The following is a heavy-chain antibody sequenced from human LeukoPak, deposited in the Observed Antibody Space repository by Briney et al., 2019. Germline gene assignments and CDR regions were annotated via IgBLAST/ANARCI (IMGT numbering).Heavy chain of an antibody. V-gene: IGHV1-8*01. Sequence: GASVKVSCKASGYTFTSYDINWVRQATGQGLEWMGWMNPNSGNTGYAQKFQGRVTMTRNTSISTAYMGLSSLRSEDTAVYYCARGYQSYYDFWSGYTPYYYYYGMDVWGQGTTVTVSS. CDR3: ARGYQSYYDFWSGYTPYYYYYGMDV. CDR2: MNPNSGNT. D-gene: IGHD3-3*01. CDR1: GYTFTSYD. J-gene: IGHJ6*02.